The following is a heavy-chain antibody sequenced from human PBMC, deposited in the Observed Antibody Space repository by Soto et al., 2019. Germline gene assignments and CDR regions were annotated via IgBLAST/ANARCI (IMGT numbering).Heavy chain of an antibody. V-gene: IGHV3-23*01. Sequence: EVQLLESGGGLVQPGGSLRLSCAASGVTFSNYAMTWGRQAPGKGLEWVSSIGTGGDTNYADSVKGRFTISSDNSRNTLYLRMNSLTAEDTALYYCAQNYYFHNCGQGTLGTVA. CDR3: AQNYYFHN. CDR1: GVTFSNYA. J-gene: IGHJ4*02. CDR2: IGTGGDT.